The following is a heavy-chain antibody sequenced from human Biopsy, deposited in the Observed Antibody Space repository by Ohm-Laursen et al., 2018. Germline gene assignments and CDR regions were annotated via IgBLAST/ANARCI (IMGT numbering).Heavy chain of an antibody. CDR2: IYYSGST. CDR3: ARGYSYGYGFDY. Sequence: TLSLTCTVSDGSINSYYWIWIRQPPGKRLEWIGNIYYSGSTNFNPSLKSRVTISVDTSKNQFSLKLSSVTAADTAVYFCARGYSYGYGFDYWGQGTLVAVSS. D-gene: IGHD5-18*01. J-gene: IGHJ4*02. V-gene: IGHV4-59*01. CDR1: DGSINSYY.